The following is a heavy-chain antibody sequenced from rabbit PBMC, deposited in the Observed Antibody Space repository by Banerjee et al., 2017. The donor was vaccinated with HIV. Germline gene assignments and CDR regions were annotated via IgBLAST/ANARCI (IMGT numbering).Heavy chain of an antibody. CDR3: ARTYGAIAPYSYFNL. Sequence: QSLEESGGDLVKPGASLTLTCTSSGFSFSDSYYMCWVRQAPGKGLEWSACIYGGSSGVTYYANWAKGRFTISKTSSTTVDLKMTSLTAADTATYFCARTYGAIAPYSYFNLWGPGTLVTVS. V-gene: IGHV1S40*01. D-gene: IGHD2-1*01. J-gene: IGHJ4*01. CDR1: GFSFSDSYY. CDR2: IYGGSSGVT.